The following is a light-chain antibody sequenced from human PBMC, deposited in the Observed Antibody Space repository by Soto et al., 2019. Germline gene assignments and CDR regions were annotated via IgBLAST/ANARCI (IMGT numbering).Light chain of an antibody. J-gene: IGKJ5*01. CDR1: QSVDSSY. CDR3: QQYGSAPIT. V-gene: IGKV3-20*01. CDR2: DAS. Sequence: EIVLTQSPGTLSLSPGERATLSCRASQSVDSSYLAWYQQKPGQAPRLLIYDASAWATGIPDRFSGSGSGTDFTLTISRLEPEDFAVYYCQQYGSAPITFCQGTLLEIK.